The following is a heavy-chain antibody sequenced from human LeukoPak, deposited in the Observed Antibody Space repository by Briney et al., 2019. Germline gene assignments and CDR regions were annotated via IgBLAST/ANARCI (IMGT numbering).Heavy chain of an antibody. V-gene: IGHV3-15*01. J-gene: IGHJ4*02. CDR3: TTDGYYYGSGSPFDY. Sequence: PGGSLRLSCAASGFTFSNAWMSGVRQAPGKGLEWVGRIKSKTDGGTTDYAAPVKGRFTISRDDSKNTLYLQMNSLKTEDTAVYYCTTDGYYYGSGSPFDYWGQGTLVTVSS. D-gene: IGHD3-10*01. CDR1: GFTFSNAW. CDR2: IKSKTDGGTT.